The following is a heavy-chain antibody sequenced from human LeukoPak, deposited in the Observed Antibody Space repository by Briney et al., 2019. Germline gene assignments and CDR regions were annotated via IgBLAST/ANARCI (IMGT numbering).Heavy chain of an antibody. CDR1: GDSMRNNF. J-gene: IGHJ3*02. V-gene: IGHV4-59*01. CDR2: IFYSGTT. D-gene: IGHD5-24*01. CDR3: ARRMATISDTFDI. Sequence: SGTLSLTCTVSGDSMRNNFWNWIRQPPGKGLELIAQIFYSGTTNYSPSLKSRVTISLDTSKNQFSMKLTSVTAADTAVYYCARRMATISDTFDIWGQGTMVTVSS.